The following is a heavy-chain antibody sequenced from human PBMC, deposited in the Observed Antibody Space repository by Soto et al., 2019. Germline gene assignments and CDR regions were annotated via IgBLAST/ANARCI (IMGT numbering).Heavy chain of an antibody. CDR2: ISYDGSNK. D-gene: IGHD4-17*01. CDR1: GFTFSSYA. CDR3: ARAPTTVSIDY. J-gene: IGHJ4*02. Sequence: QVQLVESGGGVVQPGRSLRLSCAASGFTFSSYAMHWVRQAPGKGLEWVAVISYDGSNKYYADSVKGRFTISRDNSKNTLYLQMNSLRAEDTAVYYCARAPTTVSIDYWGQGTLVTVSS. V-gene: IGHV3-30-3*01.